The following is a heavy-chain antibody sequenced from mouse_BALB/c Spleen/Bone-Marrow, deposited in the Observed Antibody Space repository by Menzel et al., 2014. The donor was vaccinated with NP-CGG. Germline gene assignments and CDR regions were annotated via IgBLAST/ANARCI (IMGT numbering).Heavy chain of an antibody. CDR2: IDPANGNT. Sequence: EVQIQQSGAALVKPGTSVTLSCTAYGFNIKDTYLHWVKQRPEKRLEWIGRIDPANGNTKYDPNFQDKDTITADTSSNTACLQLSSLTSDDPAVYYFARRGDFYSAWFAYWCQGTLVTVSA. D-gene: IGHD1-1*01. J-gene: IGHJ3*01. CDR3: ARRGDFYSAWFAY. V-gene: IGHV14-3*02. CDR1: GFNIKDTY.